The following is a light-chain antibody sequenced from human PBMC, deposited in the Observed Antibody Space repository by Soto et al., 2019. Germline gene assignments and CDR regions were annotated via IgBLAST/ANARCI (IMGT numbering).Light chain of an antibody. V-gene: IGKV3-15*01. CDR1: QSVSSN. CDR3: QQYNNWPWT. CDR2: GAS. Sequence: EIVMTQSPATLSVSPGERATLSCRASQSVSSNLAWYQQKPGQAPRLLIYGASTRATGIPARFSGGGSGTEFTLTISSLQSEDFAVYYCQQYNNWPWTFGHGTKVEIK. J-gene: IGKJ1*01.